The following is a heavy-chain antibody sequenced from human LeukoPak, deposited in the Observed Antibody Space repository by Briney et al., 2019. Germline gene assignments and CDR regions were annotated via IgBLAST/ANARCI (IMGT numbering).Heavy chain of an antibody. V-gene: IGHV1-8*01. CDR3: ARGHDAYSGRPRPPSDD. J-gene: IGHJ4*02. D-gene: IGHD1-26*01. CDR2: MNPNSGNT. Sequence: GASVTVTCKASGYTFTSYDIYWVRQAPAQGLEWMGWMNPNSGNTGKAQKFQGRVSMTRNTYKSTASMELNSLRPRAAAADYCARGHDAYSGRPRPPSDDWGQGTLGTVSA. CDR1: GYTFTSYD.